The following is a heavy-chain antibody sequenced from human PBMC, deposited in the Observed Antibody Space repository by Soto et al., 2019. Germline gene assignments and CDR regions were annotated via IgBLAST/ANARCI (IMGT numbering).Heavy chain of an antibody. Sequence: PRLSCAASGFTFSSYAMHWVRQAPGKGLEWVAVISYDGSNKYYADSVKGRFTISRDNSKNTLYLQMNSLRVEDTAVYYCARGPSSLTRFDYWGQGTLVTVSS. D-gene: IGHD2-2*01. J-gene: IGHJ4*02. CDR1: GFTFSSYA. CDR3: ARGPSSLTRFDY. CDR2: ISYDGSNK. V-gene: IGHV3-30-3*01.